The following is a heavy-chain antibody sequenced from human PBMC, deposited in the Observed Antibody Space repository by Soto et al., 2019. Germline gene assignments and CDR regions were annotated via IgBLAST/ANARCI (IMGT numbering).Heavy chain of an antibody. J-gene: IGHJ3*01. D-gene: IGHD2-15*01. V-gene: IGHV3-64*01. CDR3: GRISLVVVAATIVPLDVFYF. CDR1: GFTFSSYA. Sequence: HPGGSLRLSCAASGFTFSSYAMHWVRQAPGKGLEYVSAISSNGGSTYYANSVKGRFTISRNNSKNTLYLQMGSLRAEDMAVYYCGRISLVVVAATIVPLDVFYFWGQGKLVTVSS. CDR2: ISSNGGST.